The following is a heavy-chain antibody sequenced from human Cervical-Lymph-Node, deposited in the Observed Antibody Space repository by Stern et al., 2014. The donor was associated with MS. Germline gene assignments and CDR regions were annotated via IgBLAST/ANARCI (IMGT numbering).Heavy chain of an antibody. CDR3: AREKATPYVS. Sequence: QVQLVESGGGVVQPGGSLRLSCAASGFSFTSYAMHWVRQAPGKGLEWVTGISFDGSDKDYSDTVKGRFTVSRDTSKNTLYLEMDGLIPADTAIYFCAREKATPYVSWGQGTLVTVSS. V-gene: IGHV3-30*04. CDR2: ISFDGSDK. J-gene: IGHJ4*02. CDR1: GFSFTSYA. D-gene: IGHD2-15*01.